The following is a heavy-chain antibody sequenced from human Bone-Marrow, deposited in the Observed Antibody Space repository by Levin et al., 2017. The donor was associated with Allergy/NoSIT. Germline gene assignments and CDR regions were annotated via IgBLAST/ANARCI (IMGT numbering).Heavy chain of an antibody. CDR1: GSSISSTYY. D-gene: IGHD2-15*01. Sequence: GSLRLSCAVSGSSISSTYYWSWIRQPPGKGLEWIGTMYHSGTTYYKPSLRNRVTISVDTSKNQFSLKLSSVTAADTAVYYCARYCSGGSCYPAGGDYWGQGTLVTVSS. CDR2: MYHSGTT. CDR3: ARYCSGGSCYPAGGDY. J-gene: IGHJ4*02. V-gene: IGHV4-38-2*01.